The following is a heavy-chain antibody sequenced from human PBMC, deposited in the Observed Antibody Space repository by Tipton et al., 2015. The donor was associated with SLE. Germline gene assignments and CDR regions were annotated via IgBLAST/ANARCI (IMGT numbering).Heavy chain of an antibody. V-gene: IGHV4-34*01. CDR1: GGSFNNYH. D-gene: IGHD1-26*01. J-gene: IGHJ3*01. CDR3: ARGGSNYGYDAFDL. CDR2: MNYGGRT. Sequence: TLSLTCAVSGGSFNNYHWNWIRQTPGKGLQWIGEMNYGGRTNYSPSLKSRVTVSVATSKNQCSLKLTSVTAADTAVYYCARGGSNYGYDAFDLWGQGTMVTVSS.